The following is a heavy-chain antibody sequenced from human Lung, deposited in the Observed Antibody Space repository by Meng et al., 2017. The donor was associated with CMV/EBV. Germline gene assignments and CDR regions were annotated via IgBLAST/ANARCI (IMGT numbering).Heavy chain of an antibody. D-gene: IGHD2-21*02. CDR2: IHESGNT. J-gene: IGHJ5*02. CDR1: GASISDFY. V-gene: IGHV4-59*01. CDR3: ATVGYCDGADCYIGLFAP. Sequence: SXTXSLXCTVSGASISDFYWSWIRQPPGKGLEWIGYIHESGNTKYNPSLTSRVTTSIDTSENQFSLRLNSVTAADTAIYYCATVGYCDGADCYIGLFAPWXQGPLVTVSS.